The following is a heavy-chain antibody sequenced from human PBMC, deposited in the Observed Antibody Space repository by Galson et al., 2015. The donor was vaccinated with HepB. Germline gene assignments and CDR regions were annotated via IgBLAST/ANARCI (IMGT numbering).Heavy chain of an antibody. CDR3: AKNPQPFDSSGWFSGIDY. CDR1: GFTFSDYY. CDR2: ISSSSSYT. Sequence: SLRLSCAASGFTFSDYYMSRIRQAPGKGLEWVSYISSSSSYTNYADSVKGRFTISRDNAKNSLYLQMNSLRAEDTAVYYCAKNPQPFDSSGWFSGIDYWGQGTLVTVSS. D-gene: IGHD6-19*01. J-gene: IGHJ4*02. V-gene: IGHV3-11*06.